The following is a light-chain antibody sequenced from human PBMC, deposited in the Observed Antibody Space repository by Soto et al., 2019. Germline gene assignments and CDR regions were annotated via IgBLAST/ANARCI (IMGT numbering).Light chain of an antibody. CDR3: SSYTSSSTGYV. CDR1: SSDVGGYNY. J-gene: IGLJ1*01. V-gene: IGLV2-14*01. Sequence: QSALTQPASVSGSPGQSITISCTGTSSDVGGYNYVSWYQQHPGKAPKLMIYDVSNRPSGVSNRFSGSKSGNTASLTISGLQAEDEADYYCSSYTSSSTGYVFGTGTKLIVL. CDR2: DVS.